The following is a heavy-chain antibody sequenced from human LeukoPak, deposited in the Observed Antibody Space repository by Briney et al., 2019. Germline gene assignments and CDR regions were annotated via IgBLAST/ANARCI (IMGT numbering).Heavy chain of an antibody. CDR3: ARVPPAGTMFDY. CDR1: GYTFTSYA. V-gene: IGHV1-69*13. Sequence: GASVKVSCKASGYTFTSYAMHWVRQAPGQRLEWMGGIIPIFGTANYAQKFQGRVTITADESTSTAYMELSSLRSEDTAVYYCARVPPAGTMFDYWGQGTLVTVSS. J-gene: IGHJ4*02. CDR2: IIPIFGTA. D-gene: IGHD2-2*01.